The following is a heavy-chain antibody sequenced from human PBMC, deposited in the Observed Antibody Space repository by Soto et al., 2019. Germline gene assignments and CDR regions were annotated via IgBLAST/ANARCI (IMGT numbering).Heavy chain of an antibody. CDR3: AKNRVTIAALDS. D-gene: IGHD6-25*01. CDR1: GFNFNMFA. CDR2: ISGGSHST. V-gene: IGHV3-23*01. Sequence: EVQLLESGGGFGQPGGSLRLSCSASGFNFNMFAMTWVRQAPGKGLEWVSTISGGSHSTYYADSHKGRFSISRDNSKNTMYLQMDSLRAEDTAIYYCAKNRVTIAALDSWGQGALVSVSS. J-gene: IGHJ4*02.